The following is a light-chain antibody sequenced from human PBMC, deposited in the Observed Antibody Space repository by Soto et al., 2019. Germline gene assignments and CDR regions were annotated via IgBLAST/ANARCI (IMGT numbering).Light chain of an antibody. J-gene: IGKJ5*01. CDR2: DAY. CDR3: QQRHMWPIT. V-gene: IGKV3-11*01. Sequence: LFSQSPVTLSLSPGERATLSCRASQSFRGLLAWYQQKPGQAPRLLIYDAYNRATGIPPRFSGSGSGTDFTLTISSLEPEDSAVYYCQQRHMWPITFGQGTLLEIK. CDR1: QSFRGL.